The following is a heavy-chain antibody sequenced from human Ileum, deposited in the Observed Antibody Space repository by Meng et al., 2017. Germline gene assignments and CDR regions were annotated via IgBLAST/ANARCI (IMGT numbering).Heavy chain of an antibody. CDR3: AREWSGSYRHFDY. CDR2: IHHSGST. D-gene: IGHD1-26*01. Sequence: QVQLQESGPGLQKPSGTLSLTCAVSGGSISTSDWWSWVRQPPGKGLEWIGEIHHSGSTNYNPSLKSRVTISVDKSKNQFSLKLNSVTAADTAVYYCAREWSGSYRHFDYWGQGTLVTVSS. J-gene: IGHJ4*02. CDR1: GGSISTSDW. V-gene: IGHV4-4*02.